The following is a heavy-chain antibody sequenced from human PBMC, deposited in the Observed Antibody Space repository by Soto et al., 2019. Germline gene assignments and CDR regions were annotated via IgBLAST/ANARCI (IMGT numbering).Heavy chain of an antibody. CDR2: MNPNSGNT. CDR3: ARGRKVTGTTRYYYGMDV. V-gene: IGHV1-8*01. CDR1: GYTFTSYD. J-gene: IGHJ6*02. D-gene: IGHD1-7*01. Sequence: ASVKVSCKASGYTFTSYDIDWVRQATGQGLEWMGWMNPNSGNTGYAQKFQGRVTMTRNTSISTAYMELSSLRSEDTAVYYCARGRKVTGTTRYYYGMDVWGQGTTVTVSS.